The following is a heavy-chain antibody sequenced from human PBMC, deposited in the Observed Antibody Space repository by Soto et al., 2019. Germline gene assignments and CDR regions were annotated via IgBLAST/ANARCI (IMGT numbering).Heavy chain of an antibody. CDR3: AHRHGSSGSYYFDY. Sequence: SGRTLVNPTQTLTLTCTFSGFSLSTSGVSVAWIRQPPGKALEWLALIYWDGNKRYSPSLESRLTITKDTSKNQVVLTMTYMDPVDTATYYCAHRHGSSGSYYFDYWGPGTLVTVSS. D-gene: IGHD3-10*01. J-gene: IGHJ4*02. CDR2: IYWDGNK. CDR1: GFSLSTSGVS. V-gene: IGHV2-5*02.